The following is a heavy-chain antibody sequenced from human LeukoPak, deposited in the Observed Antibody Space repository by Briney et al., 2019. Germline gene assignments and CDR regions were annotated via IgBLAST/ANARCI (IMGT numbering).Heavy chain of an antibody. Sequence: GGSLRLSCTASGFTLSTSWMSWVRQAPGKGLEWVANIKQDGSEKHYVDSVKGRFTISRDNAKNSLSLQMNSLRAEDTAIYYCATSPWGAPFDIWGQGTMVTVYS. CDR1: GFTLSTSW. V-gene: IGHV3-7*03. D-gene: IGHD3-16*01. CDR2: IKQDGSEK. J-gene: IGHJ3*02. CDR3: ATSPWGAPFDI.